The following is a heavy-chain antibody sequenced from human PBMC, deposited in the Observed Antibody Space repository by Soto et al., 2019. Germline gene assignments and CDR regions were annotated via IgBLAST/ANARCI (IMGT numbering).Heavy chain of an antibody. CDR1: GFTFSSYW. V-gene: IGHV3-74*03. Sequence: EVQLVESGGDLVQPGGSLRLSCAASGFTFSSYWMHWVRQAPGKWLVWVSRINGDGNRTPYADSVKGRFTISRDNAKNTVYLQMNSLRAEDTAVYYCARGSFSAYYQESWGQGNLVSVSS. CDR2: INGDGNRT. CDR3: ARGSFSAYYQES. D-gene: IGHD3-22*01. J-gene: IGHJ5*02.